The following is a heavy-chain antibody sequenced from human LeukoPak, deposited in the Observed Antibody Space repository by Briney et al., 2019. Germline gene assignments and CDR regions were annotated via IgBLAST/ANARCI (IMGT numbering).Heavy chain of an antibody. CDR3: ARAGYSSSWPGYNWFDP. Sequence: RGGSLRLSCAASGFTFSSYSMNWVGQAPGKGLEWVASISSSSSYIYYADSVKGRFTISRDNAKNSLYLQMNGLRAEDTAVYYCARAGYSSSWPGYNWFDPWGQGTLVTVSS. CDR2: ISSSSSYI. CDR1: GFTFSSYS. J-gene: IGHJ5*02. D-gene: IGHD6-13*01. V-gene: IGHV3-21*01.